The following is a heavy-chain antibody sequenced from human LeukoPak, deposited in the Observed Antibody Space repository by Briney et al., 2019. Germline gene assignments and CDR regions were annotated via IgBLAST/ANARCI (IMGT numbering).Heavy chain of an antibody. Sequence: GSSVKVSCKASGGTFSSYAISWVRQAPGQGLEWMGGIIPIFGIANYAQKFQGRVTITTDESTSTAYMELSSLRSEDTAVYYCAREAPNWNNDPNWFDPWGQGTLVTVYS. V-gene: IGHV1-69*05. J-gene: IGHJ5*02. D-gene: IGHD1/OR15-1a*01. CDR3: AREAPNWNNDPNWFDP. CDR1: GGTFSSYA. CDR2: IIPIFGIA.